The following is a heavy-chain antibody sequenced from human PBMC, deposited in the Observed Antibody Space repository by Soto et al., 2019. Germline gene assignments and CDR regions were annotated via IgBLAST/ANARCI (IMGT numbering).Heavy chain of an antibody. CDR1: GFTFSSYD. CDR2: IGTAGDT. Sequence: EVQLVESGGGLVQPGGSLRLSCAASGFTFSSYDMHWVRQATGKGLEWVSAIGTAGDTYYPGSVKGRFTISRENAKNSLYLQMNSLRAGDTAVYYCARVGNTGGYEGAFDIWGQGTMVTVSS. V-gene: IGHV3-13*01. CDR3: ARVGNTGGYEGAFDI. D-gene: IGHD5-12*01. J-gene: IGHJ3*02.